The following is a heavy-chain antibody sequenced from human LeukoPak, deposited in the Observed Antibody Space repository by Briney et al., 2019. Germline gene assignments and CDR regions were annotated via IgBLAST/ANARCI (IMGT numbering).Heavy chain of an antibody. D-gene: IGHD4-17*01. CDR3: ARRGRDGDYVWFDP. J-gene: IGHJ5*02. CDR2: IYYSGST. CDR1: GGSISSSSYY. V-gene: IGHV4-39*07. Sequence: SETLSLTCTVSGGSISSSSYYWGWIRQPPGKGLEWIGSIYYSGSTYYNPSLKSRVTISVDTSKNQFSLKLSSVTAADTAVYYCARRGRDGDYVWFDPWGQGTLVTVSS.